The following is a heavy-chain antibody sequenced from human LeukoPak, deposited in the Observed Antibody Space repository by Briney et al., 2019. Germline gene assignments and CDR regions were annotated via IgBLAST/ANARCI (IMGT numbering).Heavy chain of an antibody. CDR1: GYTFTSYG. D-gene: IGHD3-3*01. CDR2: ISAYNGNT. V-gene: IGHV1-18*01. J-gene: IGHJ4*02. Sequence: ASVKVSCKASGYTFTSYGISWVRQAPGQGLEWMGWISAYNGNTNYAQKLQGRVTMTTDTSTSTAYMELRSLRSDDTAVYYCARVEWLFYRGYFDYWGQGTLVTVSS. CDR3: ARVEWLFYRGYFDY.